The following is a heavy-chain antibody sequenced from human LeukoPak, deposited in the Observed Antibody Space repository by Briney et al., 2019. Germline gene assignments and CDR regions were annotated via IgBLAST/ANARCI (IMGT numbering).Heavy chain of an antibody. Sequence: GGCLRLFCAASAFTFSSYAMRSVRQDPGRGLEWVSDISGSGGSKYYVDTVKGQFTISRDNSKNTLNLQMNSLRAEDTAVYYCAKGSSCPFWGQGTPVTVSS. D-gene: IGHD6-13*01. CDR1: AFTFSSYA. J-gene: IGHJ4*02. CDR2: ISGSGGSK. CDR3: AKGSSCPF. V-gene: IGHV3-23*01.